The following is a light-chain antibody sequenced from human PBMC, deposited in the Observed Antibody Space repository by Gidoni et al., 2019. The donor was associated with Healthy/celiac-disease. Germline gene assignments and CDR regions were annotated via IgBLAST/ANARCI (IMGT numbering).Light chain of an antibody. CDR2: DAS. J-gene: IGKJ4*01. CDR1: QSISSW. CDR3: QQYNSYSPLT. Sequence: DIQLTHSPSTLSASVGDRVTITCRASQSISSWLAWYQQKPGKAPKLLIYDASSLESGVPSRFSGSGSGTEFTLTISSLQPDDFATYYCQQYNSYSPLTFXGXTKVEIK. V-gene: IGKV1-5*01.